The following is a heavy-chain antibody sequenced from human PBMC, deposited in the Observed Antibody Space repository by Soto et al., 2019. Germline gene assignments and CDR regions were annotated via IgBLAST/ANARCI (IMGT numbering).Heavy chain of an antibody. Sequence: GGSLRLSCAASGFTFSSYSMNWVRQAPGKGLEWVSSISSSSSYIYYADSVKGRFTISRDNAKNSLYLQMNSLRAEDTAVYYCARDRDCSSTSCYTAYYYYYGMDVWGQGTTVTVSS. J-gene: IGHJ6*02. CDR1: GFTFSSYS. V-gene: IGHV3-21*01. D-gene: IGHD2-2*02. CDR2: ISSSSSYI. CDR3: ARDRDCSSTSCYTAYYYYYGMDV.